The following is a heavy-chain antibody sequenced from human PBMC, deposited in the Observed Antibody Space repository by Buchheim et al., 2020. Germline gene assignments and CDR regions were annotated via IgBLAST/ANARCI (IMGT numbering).Heavy chain of an antibody. CDR3: ARGDYYFDY. CDR2: ISYSGNT. J-gene: IGHJ4*02. Sequence: QVQLQESGPGLVKPSETLSLTCTVSGGSISSNYWSWIRQPPGKGLERIGYISYSGNTYYNPSLKSRVTTSVDTSKNQFSLKLSSVTAADTAVYYCARGDYYFDYWGQGTL. V-gene: IGHV4-59*01. CDR1: GGSISSNY. D-gene: IGHD3/OR15-3a*01.